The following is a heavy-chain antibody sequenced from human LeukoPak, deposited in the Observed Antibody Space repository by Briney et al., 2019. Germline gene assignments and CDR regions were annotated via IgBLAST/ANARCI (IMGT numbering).Heavy chain of an antibody. J-gene: IGHJ4*02. Sequence: GGSLRLSCAASGFTFSSYSMNWVRQAPGKGLDWVSSISSSSSYIYYADSVKGRFTISRDNAKNSLYLQMNSLRAEDTAVYYCARDGGGSSSWYASFDYWGQGTLVTVSS. CDR3: ARDGGGSSSWYASFDY. D-gene: IGHD6-13*01. CDR1: GFTFSSYS. V-gene: IGHV3-21*01. CDR2: ISSSSSYI.